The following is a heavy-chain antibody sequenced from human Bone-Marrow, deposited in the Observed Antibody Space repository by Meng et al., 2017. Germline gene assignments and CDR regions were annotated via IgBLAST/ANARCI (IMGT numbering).Heavy chain of an antibody. CDR1: GFTFSSYS. J-gene: IGHJ6*02. V-gene: IGHV3-33*08. CDR2: IWYDGSNK. Sequence: GESLKISCAASGFTFSSYSMNWVRQAPGKGLEWVAVIWYDGSNKYYADSVKGRFTISRDNSKNTLYLQMNSLRAEDTAVYYCARGPKIWFGELLQRGGMDVWGQGTTVTVSS. D-gene: IGHD3-10*01. CDR3: ARGPKIWFGELLQRGGMDV.